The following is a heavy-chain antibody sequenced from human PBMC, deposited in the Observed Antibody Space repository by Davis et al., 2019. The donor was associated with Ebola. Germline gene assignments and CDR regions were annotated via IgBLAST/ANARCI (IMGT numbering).Heavy chain of an antibody. CDR1: GFTFSDYY. V-gene: IGHV3-11*04. CDR3: ARLDAAELELLYYYYGMDV. J-gene: IGHJ6*02. CDR2: ISSSSSTI. D-gene: IGHD1-7*01. Sequence: GESLKISCAASGFTFSDYYMSWIRQAPGKGLEWVSYISSSSSTIYYADSVKGRFTIPRDNAKNSLYLQMNSLRDEDTAVYYCARLDAAELELLYYYYGMDVWGQGTTVTVSS.